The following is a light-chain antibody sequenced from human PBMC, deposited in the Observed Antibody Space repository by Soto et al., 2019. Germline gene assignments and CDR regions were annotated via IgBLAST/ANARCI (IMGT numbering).Light chain of an antibody. V-gene: IGKV3-15*01. CDR3: HQYNNWPGT. J-gene: IGKJ1*01. CDR1: QSVSRN. CDR2: GAS. Sequence: EIVLTQSPATLSVSQGERATLSCRASQSVSRNLAWYQQKPGQAPRLLLYGASTGAPGLPDRFSGSGSGTEFTLTISSLQSEDFAVYYCHQYNNWPGTFGQGTKVDIK.